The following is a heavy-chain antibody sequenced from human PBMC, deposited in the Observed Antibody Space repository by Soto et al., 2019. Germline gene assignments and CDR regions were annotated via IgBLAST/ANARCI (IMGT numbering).Heavy chain of an antibody. CDR1: GFIFSSYA. D-gene: IGHD3-10*01. V-gene: IGHV3-23*01. Sequence: EVQLLESGGGLVQPGGSLRLSCAASGFIFSSYAMSWVRQAPGKGLEWVSAISGSGTTAYYADSVKGRFTFSRDNSKNTMYLQMNSLRAEDTAVYYCAKTTDVWFSAFEIWGQGTMVIVSS. CDR3: AKTTDVWFSAFEI. CDR2: ISGSGTTA. J-gene: IGHJ3*02.